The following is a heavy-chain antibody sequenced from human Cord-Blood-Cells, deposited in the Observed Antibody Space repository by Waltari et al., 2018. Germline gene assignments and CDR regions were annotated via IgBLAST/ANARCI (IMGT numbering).Heavy chain of an antibody. CDR2: IYYSGCT. J-gene: IGHJ5*02. CDR3: ARARYCSGGSCYNWFDP. D-gene: IGHD2-15*01. Sequence: QVQLQESGPGLVKPSETLSLTCTVSGGSISSYYWRWIRPPPGKGLEWIGYIYYSGCTNYNPSLKSRVTISVDTSKNQFSLKLSSVTAADTAVYYCARARYCSGGSCYNWFDPWGQGTLVTVSS. V-gene: IGHV4-59*01. CDR1: GGSISSYY.